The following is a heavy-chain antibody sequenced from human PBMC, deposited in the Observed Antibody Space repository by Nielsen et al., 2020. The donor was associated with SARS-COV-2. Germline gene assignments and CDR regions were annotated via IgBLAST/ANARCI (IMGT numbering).Heavy chain of an antibody. CDR3: ARDDPLSSSLTTVDFDY. Sequence: SETLSLTCAVSGGSISSNNWWSWVRQPPGTGLEWIGEIYHRGSTNYSPSLKTRVTISVDKSKNQFSLELRSVTAADTAVYYCARDDPLSSSLTTVDFDYWGQGTLVTVSS. V-gene: IGHV4-4*02. D-gene: IGHD6-13*01. J-gene: IGHJ4*02. CDR1: GGSISSNNW. CDR2: IYHRGST.